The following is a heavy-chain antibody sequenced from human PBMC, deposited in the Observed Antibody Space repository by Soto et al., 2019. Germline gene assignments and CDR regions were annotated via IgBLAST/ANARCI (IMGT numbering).Heavy chain of an antibody. D-gene: IGHD6-19*01. J-gene: IGHJ6*02. V-gene: IGHV1-18*04. CDR1: GYTFTNYG. CDR3: AICGLPEADPYYSSGMDV. CDR2: ISAYNGNT. Sequence: QVQLVQSGAEVKKPGASVKVSCKASGYTFTNYGISWVRQAPGQGLEWMGWISAYNGNTNYAQKFQDRGIMTTDRSTSTADMEVRSLRSDDTAVYYCAICGLPEADPYYSSGMDVWGRGTTVTASS.